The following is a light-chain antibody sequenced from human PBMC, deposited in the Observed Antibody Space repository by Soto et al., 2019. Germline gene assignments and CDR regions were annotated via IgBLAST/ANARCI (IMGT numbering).Light chain of an antibody. CDR2: GAS. Sequence: EIVLTQSPGTLSLSPGERATLSCRASQSVSNNYLAWYQQKPGQAPRLLIYGASNRATGIPDRFSGSGSGTDFTLTISRLEPEDFAVYYCQQYGGSTMFTFGQGTKLEI. CDR3: QQYGGSTMFT. CDR1: QSVSNNY. J-gene: IGKJ2*01. V-gene: IGKV3-20*01.